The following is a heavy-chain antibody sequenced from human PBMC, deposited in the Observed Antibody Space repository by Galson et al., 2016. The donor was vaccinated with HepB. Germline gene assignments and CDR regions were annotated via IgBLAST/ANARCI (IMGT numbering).Heavy chain of an antibody. CDR2: IYSNGRT. CDR3: ATGIDAFDV. Sequence: TLSLTCTVSGGSVNSGGYYWSWIRQRPGKGLEWIGYIYSNGRTKYTPSLNSRVTISKTSGNQFSLKVNSVTAADTAGYYCATGIDAFDVWGRGTMVSVSS. V-gene: IGHV4-31*03. CDR1: GGSVNSGGYY. J-gene: IGHJ3*01.